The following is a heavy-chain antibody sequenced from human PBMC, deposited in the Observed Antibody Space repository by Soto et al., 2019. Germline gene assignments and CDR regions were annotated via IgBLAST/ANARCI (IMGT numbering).Heavy chain of an antibody. V-gene: IGHV3-30-3*01. D-gene: IGHD3-22*01. Sequence: QVQLVESGGGVVQPGRSLRLSCAASGFTFSSYAMHWVRQAPGKGLEWVAVISYDGSNKYYADSVKGRFTISRDNSKNTLYLQMNSLRAEDTAVYYCARDYYDPRGYWGQGTLVTVSS. J-gene: IGHJ4*02. CDR3: ARDYYDPRGY. CDR1: GFTFSSYA. CDR2: ISYDGSNK.